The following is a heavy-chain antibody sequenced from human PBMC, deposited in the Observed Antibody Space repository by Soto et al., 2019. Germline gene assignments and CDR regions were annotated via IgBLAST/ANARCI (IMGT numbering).Heavy chain of an antibody. V-gene: IGHV1-3*01. J-gene: IGHJ4*02. Sequence: QVPLVQSGSEVKMPATSVKVSCKTSGYTFTSYAVHWVRQAPGQRLEWLGWMNPGTGNTKYSQKLQGRITITRDTSATTAYMALSSLRSEDTAFYYCARGAYDILTGFHAHYFDYWGQGTLVTVSS. D-gene: IGHD3-9*01. CDR3: ARGAYDILTGFHAHYFDY. CDR2: MNPGTGNT. CDR1: GYTFTSYA.